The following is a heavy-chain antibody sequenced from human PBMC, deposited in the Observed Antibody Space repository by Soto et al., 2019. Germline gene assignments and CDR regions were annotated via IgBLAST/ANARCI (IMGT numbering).Heavy chain of an antibody. Sequence: ASVKVSCKASGYIFTSYGISWVRQAPGQGLEWMGWSSAHNGDTKYAQMFQGRVTMTTDTSTSTAYMELRSLRPDDTALYYCARDSPIGSTFSGYDAIDYWGQGTLVTVSS. V-gene: IGHV1-18*01. CDR2: SSAHNGDT. CDR3: ARDSPIGSTFSGYDAIDY. D-gene: IGHD5-12*01. J-gene: IGHJ4*02. CDR1: GYIFTSYG.